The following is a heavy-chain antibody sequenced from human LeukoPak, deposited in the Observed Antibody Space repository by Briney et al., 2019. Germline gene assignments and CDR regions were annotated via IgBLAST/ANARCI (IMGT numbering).Heavy chain of an antibody. CDR2: IKQDGSEK. Sequence: PGGSLRLSCAASGFTSSSYWMSWVRQAPGKGLEWVANIKQDGSEKYYVDSVKGRFTISRDNAKNSLYLQMNSLRAEDTAVYYWARLSISILWFADLSSLDAWGQGTTVTVSS. CDR1: GFTSSSYW. V-gene: IGHV3-7*01. D-gene: IGHD3-10*01. J-gene: IGHJ6*02. CDR3: ARLSISILWFADLSSLDA.